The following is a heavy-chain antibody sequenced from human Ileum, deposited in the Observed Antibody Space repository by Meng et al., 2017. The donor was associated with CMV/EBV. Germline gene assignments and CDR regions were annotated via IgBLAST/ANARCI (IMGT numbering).Heavy chain of an antibody. CDR3: ARGGYNRPLDY. V-gene: IGHV4-59*01. Sequence: SLTCTVSGGSISPYYWSWLRQPPGKGLEWIGYIYSSGSTNYNPSLKSRLTISVDTSKNQFSLRLTPVTAADAAVYYCARGGYNRPLDYWGQGALVTAPQ. CDR2: IYSSGST. D-gene: IGHD6-13*01. CDR1: GGSISPYY. J-gene: IGHJ4*02.